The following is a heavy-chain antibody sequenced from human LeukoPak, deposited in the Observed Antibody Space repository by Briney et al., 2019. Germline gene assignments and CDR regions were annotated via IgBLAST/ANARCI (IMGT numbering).Heavy chain of an antibody. CDR1: GYTFTGYY. CDR2: INPNSGGT. CDR3: ARDLGTVVTPGIDYYGMDV. D-gene: IGHD4-23*01. J-gene: IGHJ6*02. Sequence: ASVKVSCKASGYTFTGYYMHWVRQAPGQGLEWMGWINPNSGGTNYAQKFQGRVTMTRDTSISTAYMELSRLRSDDTAVYYCARDLGTVVTPGIDYYGMDVWGQGTTVTVSS. V-gene: IGHV1-2*02.